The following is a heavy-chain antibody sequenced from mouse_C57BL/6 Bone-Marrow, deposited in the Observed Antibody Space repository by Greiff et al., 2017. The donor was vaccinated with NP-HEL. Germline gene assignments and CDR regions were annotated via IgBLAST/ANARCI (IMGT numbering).Heavy chain of an antibody. D-gene: IGHD3-2*02. Sequence: EVKLMESGGGLVKPGGSLKLSCAASGFTFSSYAMSWVRQTPEKRLEWVATISDGGSYTYYPDNVKGRFTISRDNAKNNLYLQMSHLKSEDTAMYYCARVQLRLYFDYWGLGTTLTVSS. CDR2: ISDGGSYT. CDR1: GFTFSSYA. CDR3: ARVQLRLYFDY. V-gene: IGHV5-4*03. J-gene: IGHJ2*01.